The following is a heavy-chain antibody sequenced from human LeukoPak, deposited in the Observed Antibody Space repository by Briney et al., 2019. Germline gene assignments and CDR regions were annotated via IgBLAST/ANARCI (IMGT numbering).Heavy chain of an antibody. CDR1: GFTFSTSW. J-gene: IGHJ4*02. D-gene: IGHD5-18*01. Sequence: PGGSLRLSCTASGFTFSTSWMSWVRQAPGKGLEWVANIKQDGSGKYYVDSVRGRFTISRDKAKNSLYLRLHSMRVEDTAVYYCARGYSYGYGCTYWGQGALVTVSS. V-gene: IGHV3-7*01. CDR2: IKQDGSGK. CDR3: ARGYSYGYGCTY.